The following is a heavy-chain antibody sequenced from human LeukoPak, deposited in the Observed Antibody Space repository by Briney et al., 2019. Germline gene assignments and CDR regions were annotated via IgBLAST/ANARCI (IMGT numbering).Heavy chain of an antibody. CDR1: GYTFTSYD. V-gene: IGHV1-8*01. D-gene: IGHD2-2*01. CDR3: ARDGPIVVVPAASNFDY. CDR2: MNPNSGNT. J-gene: IGHJ4*02. Sequence: ASVKVSCKASGYTFTSYDINWVRQATGQGLEWMGWMNPNSGNTGYAQKFQGRVTMTRNTSISTAYMELSSLRSEDTVVYYCARDGPIVVVPAASNFDYWGQGTLVTVSS.